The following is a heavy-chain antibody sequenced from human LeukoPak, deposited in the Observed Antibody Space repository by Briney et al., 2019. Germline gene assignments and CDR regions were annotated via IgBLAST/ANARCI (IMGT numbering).Heavy chain of an antibody. Sequence: ASVKVFCKASGGTFSSYAISWVRQAPGQGLEWMGWINTNTGNPTYAQGFTGRFVFSLDTSVSTAYLQISSLKAEDSAVYYCAKQGPGYCSSTSCYGVDYWGQGTLVTVSS. CDR2: INTNTGNP. CDR1: GGTFSSYA. J-gene: IGHJ4*02. D-gene: IGHD2-2*01. CDR3: AKQGPGYCSSTSCYGVDY. V-gene: IGHV7-4-1*02.